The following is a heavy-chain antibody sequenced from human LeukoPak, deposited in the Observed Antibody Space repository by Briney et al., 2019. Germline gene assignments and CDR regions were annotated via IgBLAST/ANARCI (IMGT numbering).Heavy chain of an antibody. V-gene: IGHV1-69*05. CDR2: IIPTFGTA. Sequence: SVKVSCKASGGTFSSYAISWVRQAPGQGLEWMGGIIPTFGTANYAQKFQGRVTITTDESTSTAYMELSSLRSEDTAVYYCARWVGGYGDPPYYYYYYYMDVWGKGTTVTVS. CDR1: GGTFSSYA. D-gene: IGHD4-17*01. CDR3: ARWVGGYGDPPYYYYYYYMDV. J-gene: IGHJ6*03.